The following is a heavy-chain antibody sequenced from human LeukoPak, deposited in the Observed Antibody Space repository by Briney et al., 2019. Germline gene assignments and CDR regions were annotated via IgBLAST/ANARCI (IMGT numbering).Heavy chain of an antibody. CDR3: AREIYGSGSYYTDAFDI. CDR1: GFTFSSYS. Sequence: GGSLRLSCAASGFTFSSYSMNWVRQAPGKGLEWVSSISSSSSYIYYADSVKGRFTISRDNAKNSLYLQMNSLRAEDTAVYYCAREIYGSGSYYTDAFDIWGQGTMVSVSS. D-gene: IGHD3-10*01. CDR2: ISSSSSYI. J-gene: IGHJ3*02. V-gene: IGHV3-21*01.